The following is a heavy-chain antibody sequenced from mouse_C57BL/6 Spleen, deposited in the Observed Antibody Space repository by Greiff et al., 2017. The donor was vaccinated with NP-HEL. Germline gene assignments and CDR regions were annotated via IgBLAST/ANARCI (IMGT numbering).Heavy chain of an antibody. Sequence: QVQLQQPGAELVKPGASVKLSCKASGYTFTSYWMHWVKQRPGQGLEWIGMIHPNSGSTNYNEKFKSKATLTVDKSSSTAYMQLSSLTSEDSAVYYCARWYDGYLSYWYFDVWGTGTTVTVSS. CDR1: GYTFTSYW. V-gene: IGHV1-64*01. CDR2: IHPNSGST. CDR3: ARWYDGYLSYWYFDV. J-gene: IGHJ1*03. D-gene: IGHD2-3*01.